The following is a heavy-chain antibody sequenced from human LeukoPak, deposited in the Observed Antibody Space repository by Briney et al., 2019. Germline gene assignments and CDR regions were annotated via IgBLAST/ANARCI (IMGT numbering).Heavy chain of an antibody. CDR2: IGTAGDT. Sequence: GGSLRLSCAASGFTFSNYDMHWVRQAAGKCLEWVSAIGTAGDTYYPGSVKGRFTISRENAKNSLYLQMNSLSAGDTAVYYCASSPAYSSSWYAIDNWGQGTLVTVSS. CDR1: GFTFSNYD. CDR3: ASSPAYSSSWYAIDN. D-gene: IGHD6-13*01. V-gene: IGHV3-13*01. J-gene: IGHJ4*02.